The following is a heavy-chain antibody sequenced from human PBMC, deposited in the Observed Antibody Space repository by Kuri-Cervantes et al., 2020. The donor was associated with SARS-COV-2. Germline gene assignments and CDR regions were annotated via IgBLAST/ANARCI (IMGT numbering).Heavy chain of an antibody. J-gene: IGHJ4*02. V-gene: IGHV4-30-4*08. Sequence: SETLSLTCTVSGGSISSGDYYWSWIRQPPGKGLEWIGYIYYSGSTYYNPSLKSRVTISVDTSKNQFSLKLGSVTAADTAVYYCARSYYDFWSGYSPFDYWGQGTLVTVSS. D-gene: IGHD3-3*01. CDR3: ARSYYDFWSGYSPFDY. CDR1: GGSISSGDYY. CDR2: IYYSGST.